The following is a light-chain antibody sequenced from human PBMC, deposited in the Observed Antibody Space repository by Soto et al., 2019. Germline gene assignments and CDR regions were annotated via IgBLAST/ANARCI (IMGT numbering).Light chain of an antibody. Sequence: QSVLTQPRSVSGSPGQSVTISCTGTSSDVGGYNYVSWYQQHPDKAPKVMIYDVTKRPSGVPDRFSGSKSGNTASLTISGLQAEDEADYYCCSYADSYLYLLRTGTTVTVL. CDR3: CSYADSYLYL. CDR1: SSDVGGYNY. J-gene: IGLJ1*01. V-gene: IGLV2-11*01. CDR2: DVT.